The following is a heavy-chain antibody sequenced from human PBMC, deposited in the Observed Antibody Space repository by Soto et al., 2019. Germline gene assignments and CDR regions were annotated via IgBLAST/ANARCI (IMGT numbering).Heavy chain of an antibody. D-gene: IGHD3-9*01. CDR2: IYPGDSDT. CDR3: ARHWNYDILTGHPDY. V-gene: IGHV5-51*01. CDR1: GYSFSSYW. J-gene: IGHJ4*02. Sequence: GASQNISCNGCGYSFSSYWIGWVRQMPGKGLEWMGIIYPGDSDTRYSPSFQGQVTISADKSISTAYLQWSSLKASDTAMYYCARHWNYDILTGHPDYWGQGTLVTVSS.